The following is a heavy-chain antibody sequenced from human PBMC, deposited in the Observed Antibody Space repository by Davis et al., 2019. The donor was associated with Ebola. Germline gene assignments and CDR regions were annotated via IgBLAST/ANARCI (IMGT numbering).Heavy chain of an antibody. CDR3: ARAKIHPTPFDH. Sequence: GESLKISCAASGFTFSDYYMSWIRQAPGKGLEWVSYISSSGSTIYYADSVKGRFTISRDNAKNSLYLQMNSLRAEDTAVYYCARAKIHPTPFDHWGQGTLVTVSS. CDR1: GFTFSDYY. CDR2: ISSSGSTI. J-gene: IGHJ4*02. V-gene: IGHV3-11*04.